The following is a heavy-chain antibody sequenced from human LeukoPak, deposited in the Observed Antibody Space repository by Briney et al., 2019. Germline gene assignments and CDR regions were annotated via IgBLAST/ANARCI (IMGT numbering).Heavy chain of an antibody. CDR1: GYTFTSYY. CDR2: INPSGGST. V-gene: IGHV1-46*01. CDR3: ARVPALDYGDPQGPFDY. D-gene: IGHD4-17*01. J-gene: IGHJ4*02. Sequence: SVKVSCKASGYTFTSYYMHWVRQAPGQGLEWIGIINPSGGSTSYAQKFQGRVTMTRGTSTTTVSMKLSSLRSGDTAVYYCARVPALDYGDPQGPFDYWGQGTLVTVSS.